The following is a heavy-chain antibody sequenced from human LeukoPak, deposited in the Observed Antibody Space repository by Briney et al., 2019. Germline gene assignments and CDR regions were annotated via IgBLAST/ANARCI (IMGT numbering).Heavy chain of an antibody. CDR1: GYTFTGYY. D-gene: IGHD6-13*01. J-gene: IGHJ5*02. Sequence: ASVKVSCKASGYTFTGYYMHWVRQAPGQGLEWMGRINPNSGGTNHAQKFQGRVTMTRDTSTSTVYMELSSLRSEDTAVYYCARDGYSSSWYLSTGGWFDPWGQGTLVTVSS. CDR2: INPNSGGT. CDR3: ARDGYSSSWYLSTGGWFDP. V-gene: IGHV1-2*06.